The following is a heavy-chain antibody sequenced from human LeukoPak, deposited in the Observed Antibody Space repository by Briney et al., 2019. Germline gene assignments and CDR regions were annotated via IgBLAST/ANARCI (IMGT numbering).Heavy chain of an antibody. CDR1: GFTFSSYG. D-gene: IGHD5-18*01. CDR3: AKYGLGSGIQVWGDFGMDV. J-gene: IGHJ6*02. Sequence: QPGGSLRLSCAASGFTFSSYGMSWVRQAPGKGLEWVSAISGSGGSTYYADSVKGRFTIPRDNSKNTLYLQMNSLRAEDTAVYYCAKYGLGSGIQVWGDFGMDVWGQGTTVTVSS. CDR2: ISGSGGST. V-gene: IGHV3-23*01.